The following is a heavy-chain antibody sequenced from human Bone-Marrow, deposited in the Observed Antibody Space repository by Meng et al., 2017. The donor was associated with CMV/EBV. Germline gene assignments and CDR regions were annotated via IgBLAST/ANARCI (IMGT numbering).Heavy chain of an antibody. J-gene: IGHJ3*02. CDR2: IYYGGST. D-gene: IGHD2-2*01. CDR3: ARDQGRPRYCSSTSCTTDAFDI. Sequence: SSCSWFRQPPGKGLEWIGYIYYGGSTNYNPSLKSRVTISVDTSKNQFSLKLSSVTAADTAVYYCARDQGRPRYCSSTSCTTDAFDIWGQGTMVTVSS. CDR1: SS. V-gene: IGHV4-59*01.